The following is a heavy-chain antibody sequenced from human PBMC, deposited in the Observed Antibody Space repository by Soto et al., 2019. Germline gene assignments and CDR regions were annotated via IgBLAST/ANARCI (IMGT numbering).Heavy chain of an antibody. CDR1: GYTFTGYY. Sequence: QVQLVQSGAEVKKPGASVKVSCKASGYTFTGYYMHWVRQAPGQGLEWMGWINPNSGGTNYAQKFQGWVTMTRDTPISKAYMELSRLRADDTAVYYCARGMSHCSGGSCYSPGGWYFDLWGRGTLVTVSS. CDR2: INPNSGGT. J-gene: IGHJ2*01. D-gene: IGHD2-15*01. CDR3: ARGMSHCSGGSCYSPGGWYFDL. V-gene: IGHV1-2*04.